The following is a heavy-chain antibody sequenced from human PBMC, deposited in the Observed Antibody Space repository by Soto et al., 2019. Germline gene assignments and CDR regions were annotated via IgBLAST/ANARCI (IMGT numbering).Heavy chain of an antibody. Sequence: QVQLQESGPGLVKPSGTLSLTCAVSGGSISSSNWWRCVLQPPGKGLERIGEIYHSGSTNYNPSLNRRVTIAVEKSENQFSLKLSSVTAADAAVYYCASISLGSRLDYWGQGTLVSVSP. CDR3: ASISLGSRLDY. CDR1: GGSISSSNW. CDR2: IYHSGST. V-gene: IGHV4-4*02. J-gene: IGHJ4*02. D-gene: IGHD3-3*02.